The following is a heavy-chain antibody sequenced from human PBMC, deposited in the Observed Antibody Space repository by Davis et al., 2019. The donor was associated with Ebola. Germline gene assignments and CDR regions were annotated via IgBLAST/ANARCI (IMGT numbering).Heavy chain of an antibody. Sequence: GESLKISCAASGFTVSSSYMSWVRQAPGKGLEWVSVIYSGGNTFYADSLKGRFSVSRDNAKNSLFLQMSSLRDEDTAVYYCARVNLWSRGWGMDVWGNGTTVTVSS. D-gene: IGHD2-21*01. CDR2: IYSGGNT. J-gene: IGHJ6*03. CDR1: GFTVSSSY. CDR3: ARVNLWSRGWGMDV. V-gene: IGHV3-66*01.